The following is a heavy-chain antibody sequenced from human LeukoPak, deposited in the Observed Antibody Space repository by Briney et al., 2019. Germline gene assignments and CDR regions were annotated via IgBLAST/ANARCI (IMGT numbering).Heavy chain of an antibody. CDR3: ARGVEMATAVRTRINLGY. V-gene: IGHV3-7*02. Sequence: PGGSLRLSCTASGFTFGDYAMSWVRQAPGKGLEWVANIKRDGSEKYYVDSVKGRFTISRDNSKNTLYLQMNSLRAEDTAVYYCARGVEMATAVRTRINLGYWGQGTLVTVSS. CDR2: IKRDGSEK. J-gene: IGHJ4*02. CDR1: GFTFGDYA. D-gene: IGHD5-24*01.